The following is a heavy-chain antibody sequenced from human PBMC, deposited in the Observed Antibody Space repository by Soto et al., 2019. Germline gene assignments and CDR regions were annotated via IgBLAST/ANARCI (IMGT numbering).Heavy chain of an antibody. Sequence: PGGSLRLSCAASGFTFSSYWMSWVRQAPGKGLEWVANIKQDGSEKYYVDSVKGRFTISRDNAKNSLYLQMNSLRAEDTAVYYCARDLAVAVTSFDYWGQGTLVTVSS. CDR2: IKQDGSEK. D-gene: IGHD6-19*01. CDR3: ARDLAVAVTSFDY. CDR1: GFTFSSYW. V-gene: IGHV3-7*05. J-gene: IGHJ4*02.